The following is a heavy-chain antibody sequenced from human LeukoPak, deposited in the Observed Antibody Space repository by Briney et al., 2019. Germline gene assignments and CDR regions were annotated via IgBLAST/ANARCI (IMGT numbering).Heavy chain of an antibody. D-gene: IGHD6-19*01. Sequence: GGSLRLSCAASGFTFSSYAMSWVRQAPGKGLEWVSAISGSGGSTYYADTVKGRFTISRDNSKNTLYLQMNSLRAEDRAVYYCAKTRIAVAGTDLLPAFDYWGQGTLVTVSS. CDR1: GFTFSSYA. V-gene: IGHV3-23*01. CDR2: ISGSGGST. J-gene: IGHJ4*02. CDR3: AKTRIAVAGTDLLPAFDY.